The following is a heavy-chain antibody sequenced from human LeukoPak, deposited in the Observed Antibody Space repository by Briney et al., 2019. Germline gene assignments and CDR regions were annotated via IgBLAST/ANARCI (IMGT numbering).Heavy chain of an antibody. D-gene: IGHD6-13*01. V-gene: IGHV4-39*01. CDR3: ARLLVGAADTFDS. Sequence: PSETLSLTCTVSGGSISSNRYCWGWIRQPPGKGLVWIGSIYYSGRTYYNPSLKSRVTISVDTPKTQFSLKLNSVTAADTAVYYCARLLVGAADTFDSWGQGTLVAVSS. J-gene: IGHJ4*02. CDR1: GGSISSNRYC. CDR2: IYYSGRT.